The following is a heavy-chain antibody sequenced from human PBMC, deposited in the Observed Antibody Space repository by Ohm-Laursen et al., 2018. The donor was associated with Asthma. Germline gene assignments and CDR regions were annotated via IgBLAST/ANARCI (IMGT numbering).Heavy chain of an antibody. V-gene: IGHV3-74*01. CDR3: ARGNLEGLQ. D-gene: IGHD5-24*01. J-gene: IGHJ4*02. CDR2: IFPDGRCT. CDR1: GFTFSDYF. Sequence: SLRLSCTAPGFTFSDYFMHWVRHGPGEGLVWISHIFPDGRCTNYADSVKGRFTISRDDAKNTLYLQMNSLRADDTAVYYCARGNLEGLQWGQGTLVTVSS.